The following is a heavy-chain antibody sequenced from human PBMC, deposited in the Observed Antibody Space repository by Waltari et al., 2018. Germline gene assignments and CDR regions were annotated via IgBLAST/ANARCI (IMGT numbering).Heavy chain of an antibody. Sequence: EVQLVASWGGLVKPGEPLILSCSASASTFTTSSIHLVRQAPGKGLEWVSSISSSSTYIYYADSGKGRFTISRDNPKKSLYLQMNSLRAEDTAVYYCARDHSVVTAYYYYGMDVWGQGTTVTVSS. CDR3: ARDHSVVTAYYYYGMDV. CDR1: ASTFTTSS. D-gene: IGHD3-22*01. CDR2: ISSSSTYI. V-gene: IGHV3-21*01. J-gene: IGHJ6*02.